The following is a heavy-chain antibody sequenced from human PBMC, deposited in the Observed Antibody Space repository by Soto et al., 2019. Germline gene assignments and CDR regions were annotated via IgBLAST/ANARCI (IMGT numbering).Heavy chain of an antibody. D-gene: IGHD3-10*02. CDR3: AKSRNQLYVEPAFNY. J-gene: IGHJ4*02. CDR2: ISGSGGST. Sequence: PGGSLRLSCAASGFTFSSYAMSWVRQAPGKGLEWVSAISGSGGSTYYADSVKGRFTISRDNSKNTLYLQMNSLRAEDTAVYYCAKSRNQLYVEPAFNYWGQGTLVTVSS. V-gene: IGHV3-23*01. CDR1: GFTFSSYA.